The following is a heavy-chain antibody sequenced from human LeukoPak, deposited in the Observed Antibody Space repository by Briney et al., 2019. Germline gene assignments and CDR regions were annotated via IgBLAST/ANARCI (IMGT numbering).Heavy chain of an antibody. V-gene: IGHV4-38-2*02. CDR2: IYHSGST. Sequence: PSETLSLTCAVSGYSISSGYYWGWIRQPPGKGLEWIGSIYHSGSTNYNPSLKSRVTMSVDTSKNQSSLKLSSVTAADTAVYYCARDVNENDSSGYYLNWFDPWGQGTLVTVSS. CDR1: GYSISSGYY. J-gene: IGHJ5*02. CDR3: ARDVNENDSSGYYLNWFDP. D-gene: IGHD3-22*01.